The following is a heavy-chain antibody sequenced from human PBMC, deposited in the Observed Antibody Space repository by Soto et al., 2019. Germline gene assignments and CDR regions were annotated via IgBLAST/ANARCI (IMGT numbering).Heavy chain of an antibody. V-gene: IGHV1-46*01. D-gene: IGHD2-21*02. CDR1: GYTFTSFY. Sequence: QVQLVQSGAEVKKPGASVKVSCKASGYTFTSFYMHWVRQAPGQGPEWMGLINPSGASTTYAQKFQGRVTMTRDTFATTVYMELSSLRFGDTAVYCCARAGGGGDCSLDYWGQGTLVTVSS. CDR2: INPSGAST. CDR3: ARAGGGGDCSLDY. J-gene: IGHJ4*02.